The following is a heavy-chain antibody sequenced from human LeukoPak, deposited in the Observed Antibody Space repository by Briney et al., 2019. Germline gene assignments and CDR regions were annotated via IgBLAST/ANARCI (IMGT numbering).Heavy chain of an antibody. CDR2: IYYSGST. J-gene: IGHJ4*02. D-gene: IGHD1-26*01. CDR3: ARDASDSGTSYFDY. Sequence: SETLSLTCTVSGGPISSSTSYWGWIRQPPGKGLEWIGSIYYSGSTSYNPSLKSRVTISVDTSQKQFSLKLDSVTAADTAVYYCARDASDSGTSYFDYWGQGTLVTVSS. V-gene: IGHV4-39*01. CDR1: GGPISSSTSY.